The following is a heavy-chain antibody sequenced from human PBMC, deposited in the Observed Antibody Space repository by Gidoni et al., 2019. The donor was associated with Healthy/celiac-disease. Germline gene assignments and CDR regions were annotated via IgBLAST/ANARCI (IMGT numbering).Heavy chain of an antibody. D-gene: IGHD6-19*01. J-gene: IGHJ4*02. Sequence: LSLKSRVTISVDTSKNQFSLKLSSVTDADTAVHYCARRVGSGWYYFDYWGQGTLVTVSS. V-gene: IGHV4-39*01. CDR3: ARRVGSGWYYFDY.